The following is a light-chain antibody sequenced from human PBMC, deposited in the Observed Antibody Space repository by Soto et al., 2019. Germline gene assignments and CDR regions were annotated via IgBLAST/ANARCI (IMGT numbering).Light chain of an antibody. CDR2: EVS. CDR1: QSLLHSDGKTY. V-gene: IGKV2-29*03. Sequence: VVTQTHLSLSVTPGQPASISCTSGQSLLHSDGKTYLYWYLQKPGQSPQLLIYEVSSRFSGVPDRLSGSGSGTEFTLTITTLQPDDFATYFCQHYGRNTWSFGPRTKVDI. CDR3: QHYGRNTWS. J-gene: IGKJ1*01.